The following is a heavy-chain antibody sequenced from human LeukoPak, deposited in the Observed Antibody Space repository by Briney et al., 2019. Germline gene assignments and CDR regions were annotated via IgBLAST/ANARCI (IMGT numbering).Heavy chain of an antibody. CDR3: ARRPLWFGEDFPGDV. Sequence: QPGGSLRLSCAASGFTFSNAWMSWVRQAPGKGLEWVANIKQDGSEKSYVDSVKGRFTISRDNAKNSLYLQMNRLRAEDTAVYYCARRPLWFGEDFPGDVWGKGTTVTISS. V-gene: IGHV3-7*01. J-gene: IGHJ6*04. CDR2: IKQDGSEK. D-gene: IGHD3-10*01. CDR1: GFTFSNAW.